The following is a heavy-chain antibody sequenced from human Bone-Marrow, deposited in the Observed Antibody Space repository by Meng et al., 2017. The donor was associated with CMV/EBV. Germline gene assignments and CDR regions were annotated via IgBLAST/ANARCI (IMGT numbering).Heavy chain of an antibody. CDR1: GYSFTSYW. D-gene: IGHD3-3*01. J-gene: IGHJ4*02. V-gene: IGHV5-51*01. CDR3: ARLDNYDFWSGNPRGGLRYFDY. Sequence: GGSLRLSCKGSGYSFTSYWIGWVRQMPGKGLEWMGIIYPGDSDTRYSPSFQGQVTISADKSISTAYRQWSSLKASDTAMYYCARLDNYDFWSGNPRGGLRYFDYWGQGTLVNFAS. CDR2: IYPGDSDT.